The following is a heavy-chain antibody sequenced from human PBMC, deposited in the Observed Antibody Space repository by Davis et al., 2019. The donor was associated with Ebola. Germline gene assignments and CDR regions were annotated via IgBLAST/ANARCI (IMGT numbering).Heavy chain of an antibody. D-gene: IGHD6-19*01. CDR1: GFTVSSNY. J-gene: IGHJ4*02. Sequence: PGGSLRLSCAASGFTVSSNYMSWVRQAPGKGLEWVSVIYSGGSTYYADSVKGRFTISRDNSKNTLYLQMNSLRAEDTAVYYCARVRAYSSGWSHLYYFDYWGQGTLVTVSS. CDR2: IYSGGST. V-gene: IGHV3-53*01. CDR3: ARVRAYSSGWSHLYYFDY.